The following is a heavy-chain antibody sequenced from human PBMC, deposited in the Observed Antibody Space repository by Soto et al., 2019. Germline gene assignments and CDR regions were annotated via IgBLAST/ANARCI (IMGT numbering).Heavy chain of an antibody. CDR1: GYTFTSYG. CDR3: AREISQAVAGTFDYFDY. Sequence: ASVKVSCKASGYTFTSYGISWVRQAPGQGLEWMGWISAYNGNTNYAQKLQGRVTMTTDTSTSTAYTELRSLRSDDTAVYYCAREISQAVAGTFDYFDYWGQGTLVTVSS. V-gene: IGHV1-18*01. J-gene: IGHJ4*02. D-gene: IGHD6-19*01. CDR2: ISAYNGNT.